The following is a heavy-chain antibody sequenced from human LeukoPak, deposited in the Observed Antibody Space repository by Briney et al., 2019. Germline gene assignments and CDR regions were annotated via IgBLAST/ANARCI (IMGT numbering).Heavy chain of an antibody. D-gene: IGHD3-10*01. J-gene: IGHJ4*02. Sequence: SETLSLTCAVSGGSISNYYWSWIRQPPGKGLEWIGYIYYTGSTNYNPSLRSRVTISVDTSKNQFSLKLSSVTAADTAVYYCARSHGSGSYYNLNDYWGQGTLVTVSS. V-gene: IGHV4-59*01. CDR3: ARSHGSGSYYNLNDY. CDR2: IYYTGST. CDR1: GGSISNYY.